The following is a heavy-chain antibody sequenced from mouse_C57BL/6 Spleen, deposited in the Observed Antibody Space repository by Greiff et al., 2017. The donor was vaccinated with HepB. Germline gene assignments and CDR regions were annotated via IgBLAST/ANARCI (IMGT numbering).Heavy chain of an antibody. Sequence: EVQRVGSGGGLVQPGGSLKLSCAASGFTFSDYYMYWVRQTPEKRLEWVAYISNGGGSTYYPDTVKGRFTISRDNAKNTLYLQMSRLKSEDTAMYYCARQGDYDGYAMDYWGQGTSVTVSS. CDR3: ARQGDYDGYAMDY. CDR1: GFTFSDYY. CDR2: ISNGGGST. V-gene: IGHV5-12*01. D-gene: IGHD2-4*01. J-gene: IGHJ4*01.